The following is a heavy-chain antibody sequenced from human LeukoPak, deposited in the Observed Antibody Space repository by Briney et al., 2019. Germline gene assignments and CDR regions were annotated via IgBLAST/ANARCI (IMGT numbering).Heavy chain of an antibody. Sequence: SGGSLRLSCAASGFTFSSYAMSWVRQAPGKGLEWVSAISGSGGSTYYADSVKGRFTISRDNSKNTLYLQMNSLRAEDTAVYYCANAHMFLWFGELYFDYWGQGTLVTVSS. CDR1: GFTFSSYA. CDR3: ANAHMFLWFGELYFDY. J-gene: IGHJ4*02. V-gene: IGHV3-23*01. CDR2: ISGSGGST. D-gene: IGHD3-10*01.